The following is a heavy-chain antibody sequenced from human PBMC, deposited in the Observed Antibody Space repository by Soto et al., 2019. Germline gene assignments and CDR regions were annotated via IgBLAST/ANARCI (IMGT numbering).Heavy chain of an antibody. D-gene: IGHD3-22*01. CDR3: ARVFRGYYDSSGYYYKAFDI. J-gene: IGHJ3*02. V-gene: IGHV3-30-3*01. CDR1: GFTFSSYA. CDR2: IPYDGSNK. Sequence: PGGSLRLSCAASGFTFSSYAMHWVRQAPGKGLEWVAVIPYDGSNKYYADSVKGRFTISRDNSKNTLYLQMNSLRAEDTAVYYCARVFRGYYDSSGYYYKAFDIWGQGTMVTVSS.